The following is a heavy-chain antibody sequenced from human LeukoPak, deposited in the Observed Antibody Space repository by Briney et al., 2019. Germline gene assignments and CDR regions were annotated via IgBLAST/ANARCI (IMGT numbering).Heavy chain of an antibody. CDR1: GGSFSGYY. CDR3: ARVPRGDTAMADY. V-gene: IGHV4-34*01. D-gene: IGHD5-18*01. J-gene: IGHJ4*02. Sequence: SETLSLTCAVYGGSFSGYYWSWIRQPPGKGLEWIGEINHSGSTNYNPSLKSRVTVSVDTSKNQFSLKLSSVTAADTAVYYCARVPRGDTAMADYWGQGTLVTVSS. CDR2: INHSGST.